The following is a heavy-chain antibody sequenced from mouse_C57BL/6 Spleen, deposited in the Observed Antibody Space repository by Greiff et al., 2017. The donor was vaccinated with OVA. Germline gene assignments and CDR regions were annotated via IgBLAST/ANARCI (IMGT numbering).Heavy chain of an antibody. CDR1: GYNFTSSW. CDR2: IYPSDSET. D-gene: IGHD1-1*01. V-gene: IGHV1-61*01. Sequence: VQLQQPGAELVRPGSSVKLSCKASGYNFTSSWMDWVKQRPGQGLEWIGNIYPSDSETHYNQKFKVKATVTADKSSSTAYLQLSSLTSEDAAVEYCASITTVCYFDVWGTGTTVTVSS. J-gene: IGHJ1*03. CDR3: ASITTVCYFDV.